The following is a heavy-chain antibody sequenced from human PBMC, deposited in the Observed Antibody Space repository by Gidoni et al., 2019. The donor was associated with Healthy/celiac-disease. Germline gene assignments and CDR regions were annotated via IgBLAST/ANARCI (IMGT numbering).Heavy chain of an antibody. J-gene: IGHJ4*02. CDR3: ARDQEGNDSSGNTFDY. D-gene: IGHD3-22*01. CDR2: IIPIFGTA. Sequence: QVQLVQSGAEVKKPGSSVTVSCKASGCTFSSYAISWVRQAPGQGLEWMGGIIPIFGTANYAQKFQGRVTITADESTSTAYMELSSLRSEDTAVYYCARDQEGNDSSGNTFDYWGQGTLVTVSS. CDR1: GCTFSSYA. V-gene: IGHV1-69*01.